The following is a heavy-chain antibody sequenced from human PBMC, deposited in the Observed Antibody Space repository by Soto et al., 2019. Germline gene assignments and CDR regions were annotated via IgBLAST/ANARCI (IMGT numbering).Heavy chain of an antibody. CDR1: GFTFDDYA. CDR2: ISWNSGSI. CDR3: ATDIAVAGMFDY. J-gene: IGHJ4*02. V-gene: IGHV3-9*01. D-gene: IGHD6-19*01. Sequence: PGGSLRLSCAASGFTFDDYAMHWVRQAPGKGLEWVSGISWNSGSIGYADSVKGRFTISRDNAKNSLYLQMNSLRAEDTALYYCATDIAVAGMFDYWGQGTLVTVYS.